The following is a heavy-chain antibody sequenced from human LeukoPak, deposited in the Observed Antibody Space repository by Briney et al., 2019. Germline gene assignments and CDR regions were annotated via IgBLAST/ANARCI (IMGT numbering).Heavy chain of an antibody. CDR3: ARFDYVWETHGMDAFDI. V-gene: IGHV3-53*01. D-gene: IGHD3-16*01. CDR1: GFTPFTTD. Sequence: GGSLRLSCAPPGFTPFTTDVTWVRPAFGKGLEWVSVLFSDSNTKYADSVQGRFTISRDNSKNTLYLEMNSLSPDDTAVYYCARFDYVWETHGMDAFDIWGHGTMVTVSS. CDR2: LFSDSNT. J-gene: IGHJ3*02.